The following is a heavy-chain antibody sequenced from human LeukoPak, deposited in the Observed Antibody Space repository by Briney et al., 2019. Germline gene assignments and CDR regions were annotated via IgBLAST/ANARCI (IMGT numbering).Heavy chain of an antibody. CDR1: GYTFTSYD. Sequence: ASVTVSCKASGYTFTSYDINWVRQATGQGLEWMGWMNPNSGNTGYAQKFQGRVTMTRNTSISTAYMELSSLRSEDTAVYYCARGPGSRTPQSGQHEYYYYMDVWGKGTTVTISS. V-gene: IGHV1-8*02. J-gene: IGHJ6*03. CDR3: ARGPGSRTPQSGQHEYYYYMDV. D-gene: IGHD2-15*01. CDR2: MNPNSGNT.